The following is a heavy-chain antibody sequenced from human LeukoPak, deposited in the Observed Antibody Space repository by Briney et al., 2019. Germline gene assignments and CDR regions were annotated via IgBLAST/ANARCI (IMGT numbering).Heavy chain of an antibody. CDR1: GFTVSSNY. Sequence: GGSLRLSCAASGFTVSSNYMSWVRQAPGKGLEWVSVFYSVGSTYYADSVKGRFTISRDNSKNTLYLRMNSLRAEDTAVYYCARGLDYGDYFDCWGQGTLVTVSS. CDR3: ARGLDYGDYFDC. D-gene: IGHD4-17*01. V-gene: IGHV3-53*01. CDR2: FYSVGST. J-gene: IGHJ4*02.